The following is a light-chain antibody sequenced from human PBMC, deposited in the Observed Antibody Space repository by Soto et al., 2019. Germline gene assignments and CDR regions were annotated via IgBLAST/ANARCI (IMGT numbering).Light chain of an antibody. CDR3: QQSYSTPLT. CDR2: DAS. CDR1: QDISNY. J-gene: IGKJ4*01. V-gene: IGKV1-33*01. Sequence: DLQMTQSPSSLSASVGDRVTITCQASQDISNYLNWYQQKPGKAPQLLIYDASNLETGVPSRFSGSGSGTDFTFTISSLQPEDIATYYCQQSYSTPLTFGGGTKVEIK.